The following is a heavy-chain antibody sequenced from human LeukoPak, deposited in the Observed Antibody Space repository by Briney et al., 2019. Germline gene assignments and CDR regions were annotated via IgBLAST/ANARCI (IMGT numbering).Heavy chain of an antibody. V-gene: IGHV4-30-2*01. J-gene: IGHJ4*02. CDR3: ARGAVTTDLYYFDY. Sequence: SETLSLTCAVSGGSISIGGYSWSWIRQPPGKGLEWIGYIYHSGSTYYNPSLKSRVTISVDRSKNQLSLKLSSVTAADTAVYYCARGAVTTDLYYFDYWGQGTLVTVSS. CDR1: GGSISIGGYS. CDR2: IYHSGST. D-gene: IGHD4-17*01.